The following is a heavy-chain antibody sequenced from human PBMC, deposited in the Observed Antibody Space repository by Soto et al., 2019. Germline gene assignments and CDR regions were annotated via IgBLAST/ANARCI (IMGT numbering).Heavy chain of an antibody. V-gene: IGHV1-46*01. CDR2: INPSGGST. Sequence: ASVKVSCKASGYTFTSYYMHWVRQAPGQGLEWMGIINPSGGSTSYAQKFQGRVTMTRDTSTSTVYMELSSLRSEDTAVYYCARDRGYSYGYDYCGMDVWGQGTTVTVSS. J-gene: IGHJ6*02. D-gene: IGHD5-18*01. CDR1: GYTFTSYY. CDR3: ARDRGYSYGYDYCGMDV.